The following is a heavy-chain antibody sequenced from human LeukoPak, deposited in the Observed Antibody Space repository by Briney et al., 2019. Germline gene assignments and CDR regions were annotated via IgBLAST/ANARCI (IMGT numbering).Heavy chain of an antibody. Sequence: PGGSLRLSCAASGFTFSSYSMNWVRQAPGKGLEWASSISSSSSYIYYADSVKGRFTISRDNAKNSLYLQMNSLRAEDTAVHYCARDLGGSWDYWGQGTLVTVSS. V-gene: IGHV3-21*04. D-gene: IGHD3-16*01. CDR3: ARDLGGSWDY. CDR2: ISSSSSYI. J-gene: IGHJ4*02. CDR1: GFTFSSYS.